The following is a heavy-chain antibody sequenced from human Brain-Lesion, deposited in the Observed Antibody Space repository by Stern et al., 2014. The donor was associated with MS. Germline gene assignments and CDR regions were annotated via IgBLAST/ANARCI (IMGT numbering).Heavy chain of an antibody. CDR2: FDPEDGEK. Sequence: VQLEESGAEVKKPGASVKVSCKVSGYTLTELSMHWVRQAPGKGLEWVGGFDPEDGEKIYSQKFQGRVTMTEDSSTDTAYMELSSLRSEDTAVYYCATDRDDFRSGYSAPTKGYGLDVWGQGTTVTVTS. J-gene: IGHJ6*02. CDR3: ATDRDDFRSGYSAPTKGYGLDV. V-gene: IGHV1-24*01. CDR1: GYTLTELS. D-gene: IGHD3-3*01.